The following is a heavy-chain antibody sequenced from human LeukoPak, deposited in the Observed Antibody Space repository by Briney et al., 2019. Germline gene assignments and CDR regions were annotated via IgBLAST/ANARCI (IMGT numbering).Heavy chain of an antibody. CDR1: GDSISSGSYY. J-gene: IGHJ4*02. V-gene: IGHV4-39*01. Sequence: NPSETLSLTCIVSGDSISSGSYYWGWIRQPPGKGLEWIGSIYYSGTTYYNPSLKSRVTISVDTSKNQFSLKVSSVTAADTAFYYCARNDVPLKFDYWGQGTLVTVSS. D-gene: IGHD2-2*01. CDR3: ARNDVPLKFDY. CDR2: IYYSGTT.